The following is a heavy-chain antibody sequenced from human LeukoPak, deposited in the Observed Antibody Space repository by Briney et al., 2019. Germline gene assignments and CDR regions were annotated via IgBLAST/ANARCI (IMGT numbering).Heavy chain of an antibody. D-gene: IGHD3-10*01. Sequence: ASGKVSCKASGYTFTGYYMHWVRQAPGQGLEWIGWINPNSGGTNYAQKFQGRVTMTRDTSISTAYMELSRLRSDDTAVYYCARGPMVRGVIIDWFDPWGQGTLVTVSS. CDR2: INPNSGGT. V-gene: IGHV1-2*02. J-gene: IGHJ5*02. CDR1: GYTFTGYY. CDR3: ARGPMVRGVIIDWFDP.